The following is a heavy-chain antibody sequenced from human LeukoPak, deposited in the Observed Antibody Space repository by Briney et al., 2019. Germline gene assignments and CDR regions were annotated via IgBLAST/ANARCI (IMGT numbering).Heavy chain of an antibody. D-gene: IGHD6-25*01. CDR3: ARGSGWFVY. V-gene: IGHV4-59*01. CDR2: IYYSGST. J-gene: IGHJ5*01. CDR1: GGSLDNYY. Sequence: SSETLSLTCTVSGGSLDNYYWSWVRQPPGKGLEWIGYIYYSGSTNYNPSLKSRVTISVDTSKNQFSLKMSYGTAADTAVYYCARGSGWFVYWGQGTLVTVSS.